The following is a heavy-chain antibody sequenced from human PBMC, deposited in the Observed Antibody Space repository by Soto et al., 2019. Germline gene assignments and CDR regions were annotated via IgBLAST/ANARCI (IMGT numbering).Heavy chain of an antibody. Sequence: GGSLRLSWAASGFTFSSYLMSWVRQAPGKGLEWVANIKQDGSEKYYVDSVKGRFTISRDNAENSLYLQMNSLRAEDTAVYYCARDPNYYDSSGPGHYFDYWGQGTLVTVSS. CDR2: IKQDGSEK. V-gene: IGHV3-7*03. CDR1: GFTFSSYL. CDR3: ARDPNYYDSSGPGHYFDY. D-gene: IGHD3-22*01. J-gene: IGHJ4*02.